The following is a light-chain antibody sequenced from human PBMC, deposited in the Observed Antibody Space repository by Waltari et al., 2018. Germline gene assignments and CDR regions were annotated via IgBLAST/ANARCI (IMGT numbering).Light chain of an antibody. CDR1: QSISSW. V-gene: IGKV1-5*03. CDR2: GLS. J-gene: IGKJ2*01. CDR3: QQYKTYPHT. Sequence: DIQMTQPPSTLSAFVGDRVTITCRASQSISSWLAWYQQKPGKAPKLLIYGLSSLQSGVPSRFSGSGSGTEFTLTISSLQPDDFAIYYCQQYKTYPHTFGQGTRLEIK.